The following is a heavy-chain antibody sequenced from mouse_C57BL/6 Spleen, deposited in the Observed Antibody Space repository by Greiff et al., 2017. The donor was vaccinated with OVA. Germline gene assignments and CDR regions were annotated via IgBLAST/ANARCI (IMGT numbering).Heavy chain of an antibody. Sequence: EVKLEESGEGLVKPGGSLKLSCAASGFTFSSYAMSWVRHTPEQRLEWVAYISSGGDYIYYADNVTGRFTIYRDNARNTLYLQMSSLKSEDTAMYYCTRDSDYGRDYAMDYWGQGTSVTVSS. CDR2: ISSGGDYI. CDR1: GFTFSSYA. CDR3: TRDSDYGRDYAMDY. V-gene: IGHV5-9-1*02. D-gene: IGHD2-4*01. J-gene: IGHJ4*01.